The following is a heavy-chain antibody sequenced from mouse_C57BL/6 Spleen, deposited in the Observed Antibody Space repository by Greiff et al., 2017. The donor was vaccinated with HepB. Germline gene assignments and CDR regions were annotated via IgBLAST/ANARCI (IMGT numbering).Heavy chain of an antibody. CDR2: IYPRSGNT. CDR1: GYTFTSYG. CDR3: AREGIYYGKTDYAMDY. D-gene: IGHD2-1*01. J-gene: IGHJ4*01. V-gene: IGHV1-81*01. Sequence: QVQLQQSVAELARPGASVKLSCKASGYTFTSYGISWVKQRTGQGLEWIGEIYPRSGNTYYNEKFKGKATLTADKSSSTAYMELRSLTSEDSAVYFCAREGIYYGKTDYAMDYWGQGTSVTVSS.